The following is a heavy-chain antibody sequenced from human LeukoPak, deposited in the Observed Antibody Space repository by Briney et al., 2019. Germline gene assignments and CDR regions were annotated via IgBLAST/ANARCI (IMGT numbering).Heavy chain of an antibody. CDR3: ATSLGSWYVRGAFDI. CDR2: ISSSSSTI. D-gene: IGHD6-13*01. Sequence: GGSLRLSCAASGFTFSSYSMNWLRQAPGKGLEWVSYISSSSSTIYYADSVKGRFTISRDNAKNSLYLQMNSLRAEDTAVYYCATSLGSWYVRGAFDIWGQGTMVTVSS. CDR1: GFTFSSYS. V-gene: IGHV3-48*01. J-gene: IGHJ3*02.